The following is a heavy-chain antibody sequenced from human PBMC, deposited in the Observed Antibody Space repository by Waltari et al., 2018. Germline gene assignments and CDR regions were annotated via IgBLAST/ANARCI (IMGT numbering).Heavy chain of an antibody. V-gene: IGHV1-69*04. J-gene: IGHJ3*02. CDR1: GATFSSYA. D-gene: IGHD4-17*01. CDR2: IIPILGIA. Sequence: QVQLVQSGAEVKKPGSSVKVSCKASGATFSSYAISWVRQAPGQGLEWMGGIIPILGIANYAQKFQGRVTITADESTSTAYMELSSLRSEDTAVYYCARDFRDDYAFDIWGQGTMVTVSS. CDR3: ARDFRDDYAFDI.